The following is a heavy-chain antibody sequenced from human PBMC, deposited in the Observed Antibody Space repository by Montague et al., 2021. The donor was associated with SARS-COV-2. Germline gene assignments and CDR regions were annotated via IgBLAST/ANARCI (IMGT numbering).Heavy chain of an antibody. CDR3: AKDPVPVAGRYFDY. D-gene: IGHD6-19*01. Sequence: SLRLSCAAYGFTFNNYAMNWVRQAPGKGLEWVSVIASGGRSTFYADSVKGRFTISRDNSKDTLYLQMYSLRPEDTAIYYCAKDPVPVAGRYFDYWGQGTLVTVSS. CDR1: GFTFNNYA. CDR2: IASGGRST. J-gene: IGHJ4*02. V-gene: IGHV3-23*03.